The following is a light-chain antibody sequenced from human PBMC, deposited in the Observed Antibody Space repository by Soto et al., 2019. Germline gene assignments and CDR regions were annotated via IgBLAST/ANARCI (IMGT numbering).Light chain of an antibody. J-gene: IGKJ5*01. CDR2: GAS. Sequence: EIVLTQSPGTLSLSPGERATLSCRASQSVSSSYLAWYQQKPGQAPRLLIYGASSRVTGIPDRFSGSGSGTDFTLTISRLEPEDFAVYYCQQYGSSPFGQGTRLEIK. V-gene: IGKV3-20*01. CDR3: QQYGSSP. CDR1: QSVSSSY.